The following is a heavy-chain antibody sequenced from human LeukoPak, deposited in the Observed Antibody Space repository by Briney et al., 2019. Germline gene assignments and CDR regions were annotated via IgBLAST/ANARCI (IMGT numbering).Heavy chain of an antibody. Sequence: GASVKISCKASGYTFTGYYMHWVRQAPGQGLEWMGWINPNSGGTNYAQKFQGRVTMTRDTSISTAYMELSRLRSDDTAVYYCARGGCSSTSCNNWFDPWGQGTLVTVSS. V-gene: IGHV1-2*02. CDR2: INPNSGGT. D-gene: IGHD2-2*01. CDR3: ARGGCSSTSCNNWFDP. J-gene: IGHJ5*02. CDR1: GYTFTGYY.